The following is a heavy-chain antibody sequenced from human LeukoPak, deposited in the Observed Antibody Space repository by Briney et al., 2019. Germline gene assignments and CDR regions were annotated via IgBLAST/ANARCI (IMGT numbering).Heavy chain of an antibody. CDR3: ARGKLGGSYLGYYYYMDV. D-gene: IGHD1-26*01. CDR2: ISSNGGST. Sequence: PGGSLRLSCAASGFTFSSYAMHWVRQAPGKGLEYVSAISSNGGSTYYANSVKGRFTISRDNSKNTLYLQMGSLRAEDMAVYYCARGKLGGSYLGYYYYMDVWGKGTTVTVSS. V-gene: IGHV3-64*01. J-gene: IGHJ6*03. CDR1: GFTFSSYA.